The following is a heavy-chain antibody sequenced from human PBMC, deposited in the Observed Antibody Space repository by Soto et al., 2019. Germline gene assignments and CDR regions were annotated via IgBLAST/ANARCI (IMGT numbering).Heavy chain of an antibody. V-gene: IGHV3-23*01. CDR2: ISDSGGDT. D-gene: IGHD6-6*01. J-gene: IGHJ4*02. CDR3: AKRVEYSSSTHYFDS. CDR1: GFTFSNYA. Sequence: EVQLLESGGGLVQPGGSLRLACAASGFTFSNYAMSWVRQAPGKGLEWVSAISDSGGDTYYADSVKGRFTISRDSPKNTLYLQMNSLRAEDTAVYYCAKRVEYSSSTHYFDSWGQGTLVTVSS.